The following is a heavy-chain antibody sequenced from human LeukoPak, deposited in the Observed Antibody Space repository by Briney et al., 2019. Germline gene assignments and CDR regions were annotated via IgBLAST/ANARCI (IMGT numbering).Heavy chain of an antibody. CDR1: GFTFSSYD. J-gene: IGHJ3*01. V-gene: IGHV3-13*01. CDR2: IGTAGDT. Sequence: PGGSLRLSCAASGFTFSSYDMHWVRQATGKGLEWVSAIGTAGDTYYPGSVKGRFTISRENAKNSLYLQMNSLRAGDTAVYYCARGRAAFGGPVDAFDLWGQGKMVTVSS. CDR3: ARGRAAFGGPVDAFDL. D-gene: IGHD3-16*01.